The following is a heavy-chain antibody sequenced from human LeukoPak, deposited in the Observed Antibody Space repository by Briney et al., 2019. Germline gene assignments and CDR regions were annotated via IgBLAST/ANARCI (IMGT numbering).Heavy chain of an antibody. CDR2: IYYSGST. V-gene: IGHV4-61*01. CDR1: GGSVSSRSYY. CDR3: AREQDYFDY. J-gene: IGHJ4*02. Sequence: SETLSLTCTVSGGSVSSRSYYWSWIRQPPGKGLEWIGYIYYSGSTSYNPSLKSRVSISVDTSKNQFSLRLSSVTPEDTALYYCAREQDYFDYWGQGTLVTVSS.